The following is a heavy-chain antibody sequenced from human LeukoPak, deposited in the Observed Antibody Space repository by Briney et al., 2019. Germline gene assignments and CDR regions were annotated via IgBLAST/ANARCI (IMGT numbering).Heavy chain of an antibody. V-gene: IGHV3-21*01. CDR3: ARSSLRQLVQYHFDY. J-gene: IGHJ4*02. CDR1: GFTFSSYN. D-gene: IGHD6-6*01. Sequence: GGSLRLSCAASGFTFSSYNMNWVRQAPGQGLEWVSSISDSSTNTYYADSVKGRFTISRDNAKNSLYLQMNSLRAEDTAVYYCARSSLRQLVQYHFDYWGQGTLVTVSS. CDR2: ISDSSTNT.